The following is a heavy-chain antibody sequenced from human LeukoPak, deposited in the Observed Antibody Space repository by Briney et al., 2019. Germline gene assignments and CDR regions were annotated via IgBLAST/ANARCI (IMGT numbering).Heavy chain of an antibody. CDR3: ARGSCSSSSCYERLNGLDV. J-gene: IGHJ6*02. D-gene: IGHD2-2*01. V-gene: IGHV3-13*01. Sequence: GGSLRLSCAASGFTFSNYDMHWVRQATGKGLEWVSTFHTAGEKHYSGSVQGRFATSRENAKNSFYLQMNNLRAGDTAVYYCARGSCSSSSCYERLNGLDVWGQGTPVTVSS. CDR1: GFTFSNYD. CDR2: FHTAGEK.